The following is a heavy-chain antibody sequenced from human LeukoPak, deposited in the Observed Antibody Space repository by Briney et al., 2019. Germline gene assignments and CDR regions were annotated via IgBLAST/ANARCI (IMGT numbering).Heavy chain of an antibody. J-gene: IGHJ5*02. Sequence: ASVKVSCKASGYTFTSYAIHWVRQAPGQRLEWMGWISAGNGNTKYSQNFQGRVTFISNTSATTAFMELSSLRSEDAAVYYCARDLGWELTGVVRNWFDPWGQGTLVTVSS. CDR3: ARDLGWELTGVVRNWFDP. D-gene: IGHD1-26*01. V-gene: IGHV1-3*01. CDR2: ISAGNGNT. CDR1: GYTFTSYA.